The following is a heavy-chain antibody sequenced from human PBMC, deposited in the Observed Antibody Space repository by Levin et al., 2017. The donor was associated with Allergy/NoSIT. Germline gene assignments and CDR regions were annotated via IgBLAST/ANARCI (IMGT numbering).Heavy chain of an antibody. V-gene: IGHV4-34*01. CDR2: INHSGST. Sequence: SETLSLTCAVYGGSFSGYYWSWIRQPPGKGLEWNGEINHSGSTNYNPSLKSRVTISVDTSKNQFSLKLSSVTAADTAVYYCASSSYDILTGVNWYFDLWGRGTLVTVSS. CDR3: ASSSYDILTGVNWYFDL. J-gene: IGHJ2*01. D-gene: IGHD3-9*01. CDR1: GGSFSGYY.